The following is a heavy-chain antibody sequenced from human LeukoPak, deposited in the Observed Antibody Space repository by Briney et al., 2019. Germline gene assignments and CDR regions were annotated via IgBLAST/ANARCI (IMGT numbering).Heavy chain of an antibody. Sequence: SEALSLTCTVSGGSISSYYWSWIRQPPGKGLEWIGYIYYSGSTNYSPSLKSRVTISVDTSKNQFSLKLSSVTAADTAVYYCARVLRYCSGGSCSNWFDPWGQGTLVTVSS. CDR3: ARVLRYCSGGSCSNWFDP. CDR1: GGSISSYY. CDR2: IYYSGST. D-gene: IGHD2-15*01. V-gene: IGHV4-59*01. J-gene: IGHJ5*02.